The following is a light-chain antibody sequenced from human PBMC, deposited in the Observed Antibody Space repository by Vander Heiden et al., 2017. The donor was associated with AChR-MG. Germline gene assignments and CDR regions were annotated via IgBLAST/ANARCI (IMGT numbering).Light chain of an antibody. Sequence: QSALTQPPSASGSPGQSVTISCTGTSIGSYNYVSWYQQFPGKAPKLIIYEVYKRPSGVPDRFSGSKSDNTASLTVSGLQSEDEADYYCSSYTGSDTWGVFGGGTKLTVL. CDR3: SSYTGSDTWGV. J-gene: IGLJ2*01. CDR2: EVY. V-gene: IGLV2-8*01. CDR1: SIGSYNY.